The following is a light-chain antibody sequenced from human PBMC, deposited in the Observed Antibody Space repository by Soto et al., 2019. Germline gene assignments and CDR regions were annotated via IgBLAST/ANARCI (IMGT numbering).Light chain of an antibody. Sequence: EIVMTQSPATLSVSPGERATLSCRASQSVSSNLAWYQQKPGQAPRLXIYGASTRATGIPARFSGSGSGTEFTLTISSLQSEDFAVYYCQQYNNWTWTFGQGTKVDIK. CDR2: GAS. CDR1: QSVSSN. V-gene: IGKV3-15*01. CDR3: QQYNNWTWT. J-gene: IGKJ1*01.